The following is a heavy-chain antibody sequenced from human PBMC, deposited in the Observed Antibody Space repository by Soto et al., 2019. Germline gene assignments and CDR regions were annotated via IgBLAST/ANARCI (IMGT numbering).Heavy chain of an antibody. CDR2: FDPENGER. V-gene: IGHV1-24*01. CDR1: GYTLIELS. CDR3: ATDHQWLGDYYYGMDV. J-gene: IGHJ6*02. D-gene: IGHD6-19*01. Sequence: ALVKVSCKVSGYTLIELSMHWVRQAHGKGLEWMGRFDPENGERIYAQKFQGRVTMTEDTSTDTAYMELSSLRSEDTAVYYCATDHQWLGDYYYGMDVWGQGTTVTVSS.